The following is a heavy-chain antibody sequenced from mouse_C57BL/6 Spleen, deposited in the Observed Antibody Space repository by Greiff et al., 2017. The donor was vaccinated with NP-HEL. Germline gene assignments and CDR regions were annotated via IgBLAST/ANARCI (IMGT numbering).Heavy chain of an antibody. V-gene: IGHV1-64*01. CDR1: GYTFTSYW. D-gene: IGHD1-1*01. Sequence: QVQLQQPGAELVKPGASVTLSCKASGYTFTSYWMHWVKQRPGQGLEWIGMIHPNSGSTNYNEKFKSKATLTVDKSSSTAYMQLSSLTSEDSAVYYCAREGYYGSSYFDYWGQGTTLTVSS. CDR3: AREGYYGSSYFDY. J-gene: IGHJ2*01. CDR2: IHPNSGST.